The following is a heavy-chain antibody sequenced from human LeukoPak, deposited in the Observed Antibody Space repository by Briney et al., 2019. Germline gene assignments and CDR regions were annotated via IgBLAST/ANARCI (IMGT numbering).Heavy chain of an antibody. CDR1: GYSFTSYW. CDR2: IYPGDSDT. CDR3: ATTTTRGIPHYFDY. V-gene: IGHV5-51*01. D-gene: IGHD1-1*01. J-gene: IGHJ4*02. Sequence: GESLKISCKGSGYSFTSYWIAWVRQMPGKGLEWMGIIYPGDSDTRYSPSFQGQVSISADKSITNAYLQWSGLKASDTAMYYCATTTTRGIPHYFDYWGQGTLVTVSS.